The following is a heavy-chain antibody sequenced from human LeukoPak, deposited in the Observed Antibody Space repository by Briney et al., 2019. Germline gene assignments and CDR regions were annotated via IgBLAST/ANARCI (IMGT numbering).Heavy chain of an antibody. V-gene: IGHV3-30-3*01. CDR2: ISYDGSNK. CDR3: ARGPGDYVSGY. Sequence: GGSLRLSCAASGFTFSSYAMHWARQAPGKGLEWVAVISYDGSNKYYADSVKGRFTISRDNSKNTLYLQMNSLRAEDTAVYYCARGPGDYVSGYWGQGTLVTVSS. CDR1: GFTFSSYA. D-gene: IGHD4-17*01. J-gene: IGHJ4*02.